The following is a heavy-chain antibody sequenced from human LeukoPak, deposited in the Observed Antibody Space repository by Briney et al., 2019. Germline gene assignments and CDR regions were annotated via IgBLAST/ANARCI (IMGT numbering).Heavy chain of an antibody. Sequence: SETLSLTCTVSGGSISSHYWSWIRQPPGKGLEWIGYIYYSGSTNYNPSLKSRITISVDTSKNQFSLKLSSVTAADTAVYYCARNRRIAVAGDYYFDYWGQGTLVTVSS. CDR1: GGSISSHY. CDR3: ARNRRIAVAGDYYFDY. V-gene: IGHV4-59*11. D-gene: IGHD6-19*01. CDR2: IYYSGST. J-gene: IGHJ4*02.